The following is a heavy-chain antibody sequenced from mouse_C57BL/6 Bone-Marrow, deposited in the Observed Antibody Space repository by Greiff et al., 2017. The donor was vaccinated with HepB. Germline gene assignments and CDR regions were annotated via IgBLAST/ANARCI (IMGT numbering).Heavy chain of an antibody. CDR3: ARGRGGGYFDV. Sequence: QVQLKQPGAELVMPGASVKLSCKASGYTFTSYWMHWVKQRPGQGLEWIGEIDPSDSYTNYNQKFKGKSTLTVDKSSSTAYMQLSSLTSEDSAVYYWARGRGGGYFDVWGTGTTVTVSS. CDR2: IDPSDSYT. V-gene: IGHV1-69*01. J-gene: IGHJ1*03. CDR1: GYTFTSYW.